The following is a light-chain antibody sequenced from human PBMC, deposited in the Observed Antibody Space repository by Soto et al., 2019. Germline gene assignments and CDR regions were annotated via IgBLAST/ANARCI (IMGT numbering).Light chain of an antibody. Sequence: DIVLTQSPGTLSLSPGERATLSCRASQSVNSSYLAWYQQKPGQAPRLLIYGASSRATGIPGRFSGSGSGTDFALTISRLEPEDFTVYYCQQYGRSPPMYTFGQRTKLQIK. CDR1: QSVNSSY. J-gene: IGKJ2*01. CDR2: GAS. V-gene: IGKV3-20*01. CDR3: QQYGRSPPMYT.